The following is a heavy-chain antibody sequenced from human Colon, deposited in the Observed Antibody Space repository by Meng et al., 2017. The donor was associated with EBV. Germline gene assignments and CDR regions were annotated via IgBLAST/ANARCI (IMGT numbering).Heavy chain of an antibody. CDR2: INHSGST. J-gene: IGHJ4*02. CDR1: VGSFSGYY. CDR3: ARYRLQNDYGDQLYYFDY. Sequence: QVQLQQWGAGPLKPSXXLSLTXXAYVGSFSGYYWTWSRQPPGKGLEWNGEINHSGSTNYNPSLKSRVTISVDTSKNQFSLKVTSVTAADTAVYYCARYRLQNDYGDQLYYFDYLGQGSLVTVSS. V-gene: IGHV4-34*01. D-gene: IGHD4-17*01.